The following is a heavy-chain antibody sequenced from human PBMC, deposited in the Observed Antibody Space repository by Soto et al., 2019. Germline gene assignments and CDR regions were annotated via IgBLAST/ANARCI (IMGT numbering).Heavy chain of an antibody. V-gene: IGHV3-23*01. J-gene: IGHJ6*02. D-gene: IGHD3-3*01. CDR2: ISGSGGST. CDR3: AKRDVLRFLEWYTAPPKFYGMYV. CDR1: GFTFSSYA. Sequence: EVQLLESGGGLVQPGGSLRLSCAASGFTFSSYAMSWVRQAPGKGLEWVSDISGSGGSTYYADSVKGRFTISRDNSKNTLYLQKNSLRAEDTAVYYCAKRDVLRFLEWYTAPPKFYGMYVWGQGTTVTVSS.